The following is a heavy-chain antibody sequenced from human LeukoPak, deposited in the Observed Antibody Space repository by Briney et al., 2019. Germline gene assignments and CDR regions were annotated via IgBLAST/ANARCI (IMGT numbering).Heavy chain of an antibody. CDR1: GGSISTYS. D-gene: IGHD4-17*01. V-gene: IGHV4-59*01. CDR2: IYYSGST. CDR3: ARGGTYGDYVNY. J-gene: IGHJ4*02. Sequence: PSETLSLTCTVSGGSISTYSWSWIRQPPGKGLEWIGYIYYSGSTNYNPSLKSRVTISVDTSKNQFSLKLSSVTAADTAVYYCARGGTYGDYVNYWGQGTLVTVSS.